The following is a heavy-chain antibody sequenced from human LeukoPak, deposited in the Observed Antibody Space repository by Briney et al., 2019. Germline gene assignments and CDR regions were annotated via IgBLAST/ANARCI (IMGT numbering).Heavy chain of an antibody. J-gene: IGHJ4*02. D-gene: IGHD6-19*01. V-gene: IGHV3-23*01. CDR2: ISGSGGST. CDR1: GFTFSSYA. Sequence: GGSLRLSCAASGFTFSSYAMSWVRQAPGKGLEWVSAISGSGGSTDYADSVKGRFTISRDNSKNTLYLQMDSLRAEDTAVYYCAKGSGYSSGWYFDYWGQGTLDTVSS. CDR3: AKGSGYSSGWYFDY.